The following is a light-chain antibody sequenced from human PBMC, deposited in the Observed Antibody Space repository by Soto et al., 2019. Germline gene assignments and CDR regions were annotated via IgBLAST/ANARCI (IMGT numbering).Light chain of an antibody. CDR3: QSADSSGTSWV. V-gene: IGLV3-25*02. CDR2: KDS. Sequence: SYELTQPPSVSVSPGQTARITCSGAALPKQYAYWYQQKPGQAPVLVIYKDSERPSGIPERFSGSSSWTTVTLTISGVQAEDEADYSCQSADSSGTSWVFGGGTKLTVL. CDR1: ALPKQY. J-gene: IGLJ3*02.